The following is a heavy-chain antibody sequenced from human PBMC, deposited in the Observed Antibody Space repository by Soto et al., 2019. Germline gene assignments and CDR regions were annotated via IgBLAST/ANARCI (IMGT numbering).Heavy chain of an antibody. CDR2: ISYDGSNK. CDR1: GFTFSSYA. Sequence: GGSLRLSCAASGFTFSSYAMHWVRQAPGKGLEWVAVISYDGSNKYYADSVKGRFTISRDNSKNTLYLQMNSLRAEDTAVYYCARDHRGATTLTGYDAFDIGGQGTMVTVSS. J-gene: IGHJ3*02. CDR3: ARDHRGATTLTGYDAFDI. V-gene: IGHV3-30*04. D-gene: IGHD1-26*01.